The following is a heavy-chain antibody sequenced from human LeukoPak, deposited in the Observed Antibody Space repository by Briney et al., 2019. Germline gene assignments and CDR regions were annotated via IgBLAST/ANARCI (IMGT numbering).Heavy chain of an antibody. CDR1: GYTFTSYA. CDR3: ARDRVLLWFGESYYFDY. CDR2: INTNTGNP. V-gene: IGHV7-4-1*02. Sequence: ASVKVSCKASGYTFTSYAMNWVRQAPGQGLEWMGWINTNTGNPTYAQGFTGRFVFSLDTSVSTAYLQISSLKAEDTAVYYCARDRVLLWFGESYYFDYWGQGALVTVSS. D-gene: IGHD3-10*01. J-gene: IGHJ4*02.